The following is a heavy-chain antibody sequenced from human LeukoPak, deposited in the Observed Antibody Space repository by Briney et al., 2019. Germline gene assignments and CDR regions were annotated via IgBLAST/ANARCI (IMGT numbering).Heavy chain of an antibody. CDR3: ARTGYCSGGSCYSENWFDP. CDR1: GYTFTGYD. J-gene: IGHJ5*02. D-gene: IGHD2-15*01. V-gene: IGHV1-2*02. Sequence: ASVKVSCKASGYTFTGYDMHWVRQAPGQGLEWMGWINADTGGTDYAQKFQGRVTMTRDTSISTAYMELNRLRSDDTAVYYCARTGYCSGGSCYSENWFDPWGQGTLVTVSS. CDR2: INADTGGT.